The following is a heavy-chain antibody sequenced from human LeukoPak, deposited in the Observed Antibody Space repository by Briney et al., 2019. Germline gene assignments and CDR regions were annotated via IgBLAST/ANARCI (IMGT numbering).Heavy chain of an antibody. Sequence: SETLSLTCAVYGGSFSGYYWSWIRQPPGKGLEWIGEINHNGSTNYNPSLKSRVTISVDTSKNQFSLKLSSVTAADTAVYYCAGGGYSSSSDYWGQGTLVTVSS. D-gene: IGHD6-6*01. CDR2: INHNGST. CDR1: GGSFSGYY. J-gene: IGHJ4*02. CDR3: AGGGYSSSSDY. V-gene: IGHV4-34*01.